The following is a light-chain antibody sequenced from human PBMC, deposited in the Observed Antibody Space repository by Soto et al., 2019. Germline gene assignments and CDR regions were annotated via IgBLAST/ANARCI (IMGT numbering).Light chain of an antibody. V-gene: IGLV1-51*01. CDR2: DNN. CDR3: GTWDSSLSAVV. CDR1: SSNIGNNY. Sequence: QSVLTQPPSVSAAPGQKVTISCSGSSSNIGNNYVSWYQQFPGTAPKLLIYDNNKRTSGIPDRFSGSKSGTSATLGITGLQAGDEADYYCGTWDSSLSAVVFGGGTKLTVL. J-gene: IGLJ2*01.